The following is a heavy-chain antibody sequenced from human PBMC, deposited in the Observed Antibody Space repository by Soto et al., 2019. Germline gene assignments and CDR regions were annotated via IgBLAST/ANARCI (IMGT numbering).Heavy chain of an antibody. J-gene: IGHJ5*02. CDR2: INQDGCRK. D-gene: IGHD3-10*01. Sequence: EVQVVESGGGLVQPGGSLRLSCTVSGFTFSNYWMNWVRQAPGKGLEWVADINQDGCRKHYVDSVKGRFTITRDNEKKSDFLQMNSQKVEDTAVYLWFPWGGGSGSWGQGTLVTVSS. CDR1: GFTFSNYW. CDR3: FPWGGGSGS. V-gene: IGHV3-7*01.